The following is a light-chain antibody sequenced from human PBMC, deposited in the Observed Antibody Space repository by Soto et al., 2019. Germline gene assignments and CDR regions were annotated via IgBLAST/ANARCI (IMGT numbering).Light chain of an antibody. V-gene: IGKV1-39*01. CDR3: QQSDSTPIT. CDR1: QSITSY. CDR2: GAS. J-gene: IGKJ5*01. Sequence: DIQMTQSPSSLSASVGDRVTITCRAGQSITSYLNWYQQKPGKAPKLLIYGASTLQSGVPSRFSGSGSGTDFTLNISSLQPDDFATYYCQQSDSTPITFGQGTRLEIK.